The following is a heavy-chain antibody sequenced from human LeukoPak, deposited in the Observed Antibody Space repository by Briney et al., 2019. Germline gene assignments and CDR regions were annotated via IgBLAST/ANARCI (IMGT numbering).Heavy chain of an antibody. D-gene: IGHD1-1*01. V-gene: IGHV4-4*07. Sequence: SETLSLTCTVSGVSISSYYWSWIRQPAGKGLEWIGRIYISGSTNYNPSLKSRVTMSVDTSKNQFSLKLSSVTAADTAVYYCARDRGTWNDDGFDYWGQGTLVTVSS. J-gene: IGHJ4*02. CDR1: GVSISSYY. CDR3: ARDRGTWNDDGFDY. CDR2: IYISGST.